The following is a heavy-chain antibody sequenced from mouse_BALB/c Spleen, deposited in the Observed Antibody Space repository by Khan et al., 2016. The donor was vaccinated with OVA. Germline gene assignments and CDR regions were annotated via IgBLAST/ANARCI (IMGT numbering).Heavy chain of an antibody. D-gene: IGHD1-1*01. Sequence: VQLQQSGPELVKPGASVKMSCKASGYTFTSYVMHWVKQKPGQGLEWIGYINPYNDGTKYNEKFKGKATLTSDKTSSTAYMALSSLTSEDAACYDSARRDYYGSSSFAYWGQGTLVTVSA. CDR3: ARRDYYGSSSFAY. J-gene: IGHJ3*01. CDR2: INPYNDGT. CDR1: GYTFTSYV. V-gene: IGHV1S136*01.